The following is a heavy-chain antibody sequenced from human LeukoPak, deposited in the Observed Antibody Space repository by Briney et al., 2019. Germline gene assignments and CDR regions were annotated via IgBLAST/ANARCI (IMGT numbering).Heavy chain of an antibody. CDR2: INHSGST. D-gene: IGHD6-13*01. J-gene: IGHJ4*02. CDR1: GGSFSGYY. V-gene: IGHV4-34*01. CDR3: ARRYSSSRGFDY. Sequence: SETLSLTCAVYGGSFSGYYWSWIRQPPGKGLEWIGEINHSGSTYYNPSLKSRVTISVDRSKNQFSLKLSSVTAADTAVYYCARRYSSSRGFDYWGQGTLVTVSS.